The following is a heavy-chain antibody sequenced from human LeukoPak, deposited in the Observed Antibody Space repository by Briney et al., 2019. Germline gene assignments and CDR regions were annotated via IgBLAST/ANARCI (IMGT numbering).Heavy chain of an antibody. Sequence: GGSLRLSCAASGFTFSGSSMNWVRQAPGKGLEWVSYISSGSSTIYYADFVKGRFTISRDNAKNSLYLQMNSLRDEDTAVYYCARAPYDSSGYYYYFDYWGQGTLVTVSS. V-gene: IGHV3-48*02. CDR3: ARAPYDSSGYYYYFDY. CDR2: ISSGSSTI. CDR1: GFTFSGSS. J-gene: IGHJ4*02. D-gene: IGHD3-22*01.